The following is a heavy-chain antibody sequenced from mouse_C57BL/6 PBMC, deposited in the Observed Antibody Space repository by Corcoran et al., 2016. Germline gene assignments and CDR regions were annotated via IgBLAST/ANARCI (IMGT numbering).Heavy chain of an antibody. V-gene: IGHV1-18*01. J-gene: IGHJ3*01. CDR2: INPNNGGT. CDR1: GYTFTDYN. D-gene: IGHD3-2*02. CDR3: AIPQLRLPLAY. Sequence: EVQLQQSGPELVKPGASVKIPCKASGYTFTDYNMDWVKQSHGKSLEWIGDINPNNGGTIYNQKFKGKATLTVDKSSSTAYMELRSLTSEDTAVYYCAIPQLRLPLAYWGQGTLVTVSA.